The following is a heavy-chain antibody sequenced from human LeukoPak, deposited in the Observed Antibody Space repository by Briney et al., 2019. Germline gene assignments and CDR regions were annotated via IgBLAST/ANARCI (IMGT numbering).Heavy chain of an antibody. D-gene: IGHD3-22*01. CDR3: ARANYYDTIGYSRGAFDI. J-gene: IGHJ3*02. V-gene: IGHV4-38-2*02. Sequence: SETLSLTCSVSGYSISSGFYWGWIRQPPGKGLEWIGSIFHSGSTYYNPFLKRRVTISVGTSKNHFSLKLSSVTAADTALYYCARANYYDTIGYSRGAFDIWGQGTMVTVSS. CDR1: GYSISSGFY. CDR2: IFHSGST.